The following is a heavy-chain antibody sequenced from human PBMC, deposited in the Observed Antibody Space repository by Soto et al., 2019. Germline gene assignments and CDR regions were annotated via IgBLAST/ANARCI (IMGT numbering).Heavy chain of an antibody. CDR3: VTGFDY. CDR1: GFIFSSYW. V-gene: IGHV3-7*01. CDR2: IKQYGREK. Sequence: EVQLVESGGGLVQPGGSLRLSCAASGFIFSSYWMSWVRQAPGKGLEWVANIKQYGREKNYVDSVKGRFTISRDNAKNSLYLKMNSLRAEDTAVYYCVTGFDYWGQGTLVTVSS. J-gene: IGHJ4*02.